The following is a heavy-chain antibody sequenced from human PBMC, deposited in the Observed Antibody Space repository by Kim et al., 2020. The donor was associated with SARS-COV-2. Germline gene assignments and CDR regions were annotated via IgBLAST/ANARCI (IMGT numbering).Heavy chain of an antibody. Sequence: ASVKVSCKASGYTFTSYGISWVRQAPGQGLEWMGWISAYNGNTNYAQKLQGRVTMTTDTSTSTAYMELRSLRSDDTAVYYCARQRSYYYDSSGYYFLSDYWGQGTLVTVSS. CDR2: ISAYNGNT. J-gene: IGHJ4*02. CDR3: ARQRSYYYDSSGYYFLSDY. CDR1: GYTFTSYG. D-gene: IGHD3-22*01. V-gene: IGHV1-18*01.